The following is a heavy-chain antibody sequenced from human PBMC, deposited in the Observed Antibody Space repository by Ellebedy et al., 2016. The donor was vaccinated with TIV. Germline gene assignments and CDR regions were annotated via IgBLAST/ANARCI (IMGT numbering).Heavy chain of an antibody. Sequence: GESLKISCAASGFTFSDYYMSWIRQAPGKGLEWVSYISSSGSTIYYADSVKGRFTISRDNAKNSLYLQMKSLRAEDTAVYSCAKGGGASGVYYYMDVWGKGTTVTVSS. CDR1: GFTFSDYY. D-gene: IGHD1-26*01. V-gene: IGHV3-11*01. J-gene: IGHJ6*03. CDR3: AKGGGASGVYYYMDV. CDR2: ISSSGSTI.